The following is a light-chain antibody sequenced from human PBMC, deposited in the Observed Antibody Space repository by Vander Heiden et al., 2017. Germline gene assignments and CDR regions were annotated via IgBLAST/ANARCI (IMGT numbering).Light chain of an antibody. Sequence: SYELTQPPSVSVSPGQPASITCSGDKLGEKYACWYQQKPGHSPVLVIYQDSKRPAGSPERFSGSNSGNTATLTISGTQAMDEADYHCQAWDSSTVVFGGGTKLTVL. V-gene: IGLV3-1*01. CDR2: QDS. CDR1: KLGEKY. CDR3: QAWDSSTVV. J-gene: IGLJ2*01.